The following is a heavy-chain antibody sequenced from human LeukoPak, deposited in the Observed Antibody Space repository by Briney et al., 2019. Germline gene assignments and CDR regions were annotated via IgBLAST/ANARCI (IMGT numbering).Heavy chain of an antibody. J-gene: IGHJ4*02. CDR3: ARGPYYYDSSGYYSGYFDY. D-gene: IGHD3-22*01. CDR1: GYSFTSYW. Sequence: GESLKISCKGSGYSFTSYWIGWVRQMPGKGPEWMGIIYPGDSDTRYSPSFQGQVTISADKSISTAYLQWSSLKASDTAMYYCARGPYYYDSSGYYSGYFDYWGQGTLVTVSS. V-gene: IGHV5-51*01. CDR2: IYPGDSDT.